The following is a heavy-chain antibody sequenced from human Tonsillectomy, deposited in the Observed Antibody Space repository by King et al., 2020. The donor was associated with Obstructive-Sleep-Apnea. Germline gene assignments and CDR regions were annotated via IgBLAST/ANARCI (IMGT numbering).Heavy chain of an antibody. V-gene: IGHV1-18*01. Sequence: VQLVESGAEVKKPGASVKVSCKASGYSFTSHGISWVRQAPGQGLEWMGWINTYNGNTKYPQNLQGRVTMTADTSTSTAYMELRSLRSDDTAVYYCAREEGAVADWGQGTLVTVSS. D-gene: IGHD6-19*01. CDR1: GYSFTSHG. CDR2: INTYNGNT. CDR3: AREEGAVAD. J-gene: IGHJ4*02.